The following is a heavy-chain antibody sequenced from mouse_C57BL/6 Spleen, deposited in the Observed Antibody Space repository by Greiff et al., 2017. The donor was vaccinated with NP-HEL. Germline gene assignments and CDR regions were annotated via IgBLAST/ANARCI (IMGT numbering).Heavy chain of an antibody. D-gene: IGHD1-1*01. CDR3: TRWNYGSSYVDY. V-gene: IGHV1-15*01. Sequence: QVQLQQSGAELVRPGASVTLSCKASGYTFTDYEMHWVKQTPVHGLEWIGAIDPETGGTAYNQKFKGKAILTADKSSSTAYMELRSLTSDDSAVYYCTRWNYGSSYVDYWGQGTTLTVSS. CDR1: GYTFTDYE. J-gene: IGHJ2*01. CDR2: IDPETGGT.